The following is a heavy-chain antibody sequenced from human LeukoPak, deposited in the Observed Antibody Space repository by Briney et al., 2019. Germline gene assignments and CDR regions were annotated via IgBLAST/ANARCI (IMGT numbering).Heavy chain of an antibody. Sequence: GGSLRLSCAASGFTFSSYSMNWVRQAPGKGLEWVSYISSSSSTIYYADSVKGRFTISRDNAKNSLYLQMNSLRAEDTAVYYCARAKGTYYYDSSGYPLDYWGQGTLVTVSS. CDR2: ISSSSSTI. V-gene: IGHV3-48*04. J-gene: IGHJ4*02. D-gene: IGHD3-22*01. CDR3: ARAKGTYYYDSSGYPLDY. CDR1: GFTFSSYS.